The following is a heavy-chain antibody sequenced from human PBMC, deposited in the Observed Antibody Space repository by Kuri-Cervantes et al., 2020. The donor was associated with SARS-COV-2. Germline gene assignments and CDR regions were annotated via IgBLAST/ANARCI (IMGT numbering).Heavy chain of an antibody. CDR2: ISYDGSNK. V-gene: IGHV3-30*18. CDR1: GFTFSSYG. CDR3: AKDADYYDSGGDGMDV. D-gene: IGHD3-22*01. J-gene: IGHJ6*02. Sequence: GESLKISCAASGFTFSSYGMHWVRQAPDKGLEWVAVISYDGSNKYYADSVKGRFTISRDNSKNTLYLQMNSLRAEDTAVYYCAKDADYYDSGGDGMDVWGQGTTVTVSS.